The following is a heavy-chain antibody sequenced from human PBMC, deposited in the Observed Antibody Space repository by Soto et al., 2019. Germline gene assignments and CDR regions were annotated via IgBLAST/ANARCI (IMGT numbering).Heavy chain of an antibody. V-gene: IGHV3-74*01. CDR3: AREYSSSWYAFDM. D-gene: IGHD6-13*01. CDR2: VNSDGSIT. J-gene: IGHJ3*02. Sequence: GGSLRLSCAASGLTINSYWMHWVRQAPGKGLLWVSRVNSDGSITSYADSVKGRFTISRDNDEKTLYLHMNSLGAEDTAVYYCAREYSSSWYAFDMWGQGTMVTVSS. CDR1: GLTINSYW.